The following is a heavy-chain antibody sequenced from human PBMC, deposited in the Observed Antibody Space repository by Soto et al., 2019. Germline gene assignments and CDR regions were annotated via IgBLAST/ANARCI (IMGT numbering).Heavy chain of an antibody. CDR2: IIPIFGTA. V-gene: IGHV1-69*01. Sequence: QVQLVQSGAEVKKPGSSVKVSWKASGGTFSSYAISWVRQAPGQGLEWMGGIIPIFGTANYAQKFQGRVTNTADESTSTAYMELSSLRSEDTAVYYCAREVTIFGVANYWYFDLWGRGTLVTVSS. D-gene: IGHD3-3*01. CDR1: GGTFSSYA. CDR3: AREVTIFGVANYWYFDL. J-gene: IGHJ2*01.